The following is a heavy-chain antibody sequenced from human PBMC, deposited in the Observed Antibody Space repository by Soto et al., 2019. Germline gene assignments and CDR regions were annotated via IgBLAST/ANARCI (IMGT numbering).Heavy chain of an antibody. J-gene: IGHJ4*02. CDR1: GFTFSSYW. V-gene: IGHV3-7*01. CDR3: ARDSLPYYYDSSGYLSGTVY. Sequence: EVQLVESGGGLVQPGGSLRLSCAASGFTFSSYWMSWVRQAPGKGLEWVANIKQDGSEKYYVDSVKGRFTISRDNAKNSLYLQMNSLRAEDTAVYYCARDSLPYYYDSSGYLSGTVYWGQGTLVTVSS. D-gene: IGHD3-22*01. CDR2: IKQDGSEK.